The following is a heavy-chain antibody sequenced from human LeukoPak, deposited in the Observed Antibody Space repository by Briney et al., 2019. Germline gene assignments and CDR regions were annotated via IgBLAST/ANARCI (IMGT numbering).Heavy chain of an antibody. CDR1: GFTFSSYA. CDR2: ISGSGGST. V-gene: IGHV3-23*01. Sequence: GGSLRLSCAASGFTFSSYAMSWVRQAPGKGLEWVSAISGSGGSTYYADSVKGRFTISRDNSKNTLYLQMNSLRAEDTAVYYCAKPGYYYGSGRPSYYFDYWGQGTLVTVSS. D-gene: IGHD3-10*01. CDR3: AKPGYYYGSGRPSYYFDY. J-gene: IGHJ4*02.